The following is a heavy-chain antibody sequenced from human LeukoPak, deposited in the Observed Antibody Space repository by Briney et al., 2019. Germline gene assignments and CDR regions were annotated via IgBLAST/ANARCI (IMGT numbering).Heavy chain of an antibody. CDR3: ARRFTMVRGVIIDDFAFDI. D-gene: IGHD3-10*01. CDR2: IYSGGST. CDR1: GFTVSSNY. V-gene: IGHV3-66*04. Sequence: GGSLRPSCAASGFTVSSNYMSWVRQAPGKGLEWVSVIYSGGSTYYADSVKGRFTISRDNSKNTLYVQMNSLRAEDTAVYYCARRFTMVRGVIIDDFAFDIWGQGTMVTVSS. J-gene: IGHJ3*02.